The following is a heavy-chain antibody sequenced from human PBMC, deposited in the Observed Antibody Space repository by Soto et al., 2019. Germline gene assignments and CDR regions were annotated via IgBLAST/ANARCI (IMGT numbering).Heavy chain of an antibody. V-gene: IGHV1-8*01. CDR3: AKAGWLGWFDP. Sequence: QVQLVQSGAEVKKPGASVKVSCKASGDTFTSYDINWVRQATGQGLEWMGWMNPKNGNTGYAQKFQGRVTMTRNTSITTAYMELSSLRSEDTAIYYCAKAGWLGWFDPWGQGTLVTVSS. J-gene: IGHJ5*02. D-gene: IGHD1-1*01. CDR2: MNPKNGNT. CDR1: GDTFTSYD.